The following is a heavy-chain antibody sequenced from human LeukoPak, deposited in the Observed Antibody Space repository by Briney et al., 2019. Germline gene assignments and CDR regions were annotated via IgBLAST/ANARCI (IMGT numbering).Heavy chain of an antibody. D-gene: IGHD3-22*01. CDR2: INHSVSN. V-gene: IGHV4-34*01. J-gene: IGHJ5*02. Sequence: SETLSLTCAVYGGSFSGYYWRWIRHPPGKGLEWIGEINHSVSNNYNPSLKSRVTISVDTPKNQFSLKLSSVTAADTAVYYCARVLDSSGYYYGFDPWGQGTLVTVSS. CDR3: ARVLDSSGYYYGFDP. CDR1: GGSFSGYY.